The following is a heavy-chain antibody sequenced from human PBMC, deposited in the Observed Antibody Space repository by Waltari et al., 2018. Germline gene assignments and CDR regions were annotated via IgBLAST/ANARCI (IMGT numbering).Heavy chain of an antibody. Sequence: EVQLLESGGGLVQPGGSLRLSCAASKFTFSSLAMNWVRQAPGKGLGGVSAISGSGRNTYYVDSVKGRFTISRDNSKNTLYLQMDSLRVEDTALYYCARCSGVEWELLRASDIWGQGTTVTVSS. CDR1: KFTFSSLA. V-gene: IGHV3-23*01. D-gene: IGHD1-26*01. CDR2: ISGSGRNT. CDR3: ARCSGVEWELLRASDI. J-gene: IGHJ3*02.